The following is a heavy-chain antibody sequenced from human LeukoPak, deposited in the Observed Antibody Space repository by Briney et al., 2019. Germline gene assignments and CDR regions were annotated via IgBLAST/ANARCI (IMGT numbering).Heavy chain of an antibody. CDR3: ARSRPYMCSSTSCPMRGAFDI. CDR1: GFTFSSYS. CDR2: ISSSSSYI. Sequence: GGSLRLSCAASGFTFSSYSMNWVRQAPGKGLEWVSSISSSSSYIYYADSVKGRFTISRDNAKNSLYLQMNSLRAEDTAVYYCARSRPYMCSSTSCPMRGAFDIWGQGTMVTVSS. V-gene: IGHV3-21*01. D-gene: IGHD2-2*01. J-gene: IGHJ3*02.